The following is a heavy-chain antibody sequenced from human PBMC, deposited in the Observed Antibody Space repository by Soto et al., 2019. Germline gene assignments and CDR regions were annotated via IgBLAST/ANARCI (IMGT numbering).Heavy chain of an antibody. J-gene: IGHJ4*02. D-gene: IGHD1-1*01. V-gene: IGHV4-59*01. CDR2: IYYSGST. CDR1: GGSISSYY. Sequence: ETLSVTCPVSGGSISSYYWSWIRQPPGKGLEWIGYIYYSGSTNYNPSLKSRVTISVDTSKNQFSLKLSSVTAEDTAVYYCARSIERGYFDYWGQGTPVTVYS. CDR3: ARSIERGYFDY.